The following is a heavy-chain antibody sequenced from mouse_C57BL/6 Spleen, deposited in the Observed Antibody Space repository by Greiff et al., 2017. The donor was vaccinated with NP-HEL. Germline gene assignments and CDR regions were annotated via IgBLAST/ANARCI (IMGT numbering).Heavy chain of an antibody. CDR3: ARGGGNYFDY. CDR2: ISDGGSYT. J-gene: IGHJ2*01. CDR1: GFTFSSYA. Sequence: EVQGVESGGGLVKPGGSLKLSCAASGFTFSSYAMSWVRQTPEQRLEWVATISDGGSYTYYPDNVKGRFTISRDNAKNNLYLQMSHLKSEDTAMYYCARGGGNYFDYWGQGTTLTVSS. V-gene: IGHV5-4*01.